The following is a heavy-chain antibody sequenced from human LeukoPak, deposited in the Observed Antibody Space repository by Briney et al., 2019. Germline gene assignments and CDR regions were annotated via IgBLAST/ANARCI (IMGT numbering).Heavy chain of an antibody. D-gene: IGHD3-22*01. CDR3: ASPSKLVISRSGFDI. CDR1: AASFSDTTYY. CDR2: IYFSET. Sequence: SETLSLTCTVSAASFSDTTYYWAWLRQPPGKGLEWIGSIYFSETKYNPSLKSRITISGDTSMNQFSLKMSSVTAADTAVYYCASPSKLVISRSGFDIWGQGTMVTVSA. J-gene: IGHJ3*02. V-gene: IGHV4-39*01.